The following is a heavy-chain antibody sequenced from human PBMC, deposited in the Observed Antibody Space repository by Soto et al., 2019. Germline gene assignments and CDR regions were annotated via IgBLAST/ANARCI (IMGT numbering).Heavy chain of an antibody. Sequence: PENLSLTWSVSGGSISPRTYYWAWIRQPPGRGLEWLGSMYYSGSTYYNPSLKSRGTISIDVSKTHFSLKLRAVSAADTAVYFCARQPDFPGIAVSGKGYFDQWGPGPLVTVS. V-gene: IGHV4-39*01. CDR1: GGSISPRTYY. CDR3: ARQPDFPGIAVSGKGYFDQ. CDR2: MYYSGST. D-gene: IGHD6-19*01. J-gene: IGHJ4*02.